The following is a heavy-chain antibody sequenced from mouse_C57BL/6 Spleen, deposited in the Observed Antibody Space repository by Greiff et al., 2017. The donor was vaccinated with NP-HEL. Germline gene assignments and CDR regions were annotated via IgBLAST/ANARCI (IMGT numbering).Heavy chain of an antibody. V-gene: IGHV1-26*01. J-gene: IGHJ4*01. CDR2: INPNNCGT. CDR1: VHTFADYY. Sequence: YAARVHTFADYYMNWVKQSHGKSLEWIGDINPNNCGTSYNQKFKGKATLTVDKSYSTAYMELRSLTAEDSAVYDCSIGRDYAMDYWGQGTSVTV. CDR3: SIGRDYAMDY.